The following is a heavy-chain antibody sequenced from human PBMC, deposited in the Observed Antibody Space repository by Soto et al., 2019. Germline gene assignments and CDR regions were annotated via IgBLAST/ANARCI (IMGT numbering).Heavy chain of an antibody. Sequence: GGSLRLSCAASGFTFSSYGMHWVRQAPGKGLEWVAVISYDGSNKYYADSVKGRFTISRDNSKNTLYLQMNSLRAEDTAVYYCAKGVAVASTGNWGQGTLVTVSS. J-gene: IGHJ4*02. D-gene: IGHD6-19*01. CDR3: AKGVAVASTGN. CDR1: GFTFSSYG. V-gene: IGHV3-30*18. CDR2: ISYDGSNK.